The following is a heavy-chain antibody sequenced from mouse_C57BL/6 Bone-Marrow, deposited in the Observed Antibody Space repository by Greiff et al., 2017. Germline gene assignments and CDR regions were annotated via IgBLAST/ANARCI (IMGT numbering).Heavy chain of an antibody. J-gene: IGHJ1*03. CDR2: IYPGSGST. CDR1: GYTFTSYW. Sequence: QVQLQQPGAELVKPGASVKMSCKASGYTFTSYWITWVKQRPGQGLEWIGDIYPGSGSTNYNEKFKSKATLTVDTSSSTAYMQLSSLTSEDSAVYYCVRGDGNPWYFDVWGTGTTVTVSS. CDR3: VRGDGNPWYFDV. D-gene: IGHD2-1*01. V-gene: IGHV1-55*01.